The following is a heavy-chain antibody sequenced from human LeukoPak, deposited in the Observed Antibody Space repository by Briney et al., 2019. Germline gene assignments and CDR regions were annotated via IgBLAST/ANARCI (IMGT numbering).Heavy chain of an antibody. CDR2: TYYRSTWYN. J-gene: IGHJ5*02. V-gene: IGHV6-1*01. D-gene: IGHD2-2*01. CDR1: GDSVSRNSVT. Sequence: SQTLSLTCAISGDSVSRNSVTWYWIRQSQSRGLEWLGRTYYRSTWYNDYAVSVRGRITVNPDTSKNQFSLHLNSVTPEDTAVYYCARRLTQYDCFDPWGQGILVTVSS. CDR3: ARRLTQYDCFDP.